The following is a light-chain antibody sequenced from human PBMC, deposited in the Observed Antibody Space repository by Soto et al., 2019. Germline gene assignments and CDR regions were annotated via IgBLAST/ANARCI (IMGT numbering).Light chain of an antibody. CDR2: GAS. CDR1: QSVSSSY. Sequence: EIVLTQSPGTLSLSPGERATLSCRASQSVSSSYLAWYQQKPGQAPRPLIYGASSRATVIPDRFSGSGSGTDFTLTISRLEPEDCAVYYCQQYGSSLYTFGPGTKLEIK. CDR3: QQYGSSLYT. V-gene: IGKV3-20*01. J-gene: IGKJ2*01.